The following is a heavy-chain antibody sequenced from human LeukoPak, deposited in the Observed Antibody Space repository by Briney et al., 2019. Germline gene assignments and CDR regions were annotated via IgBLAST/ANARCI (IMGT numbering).Heavy chain of an antibody. V-gene: IGHV4-34*01. J-gene: IGHJ4*02. D-gene: IGHD6-13*01. CDR2: INHSGST. CDR3: ARISLRVAGDY. Sequence: SETLSLTCAVYGGSFSGYYWSWIRQPPGKGLEWIGEINHSGSTNYNPSLKSRVTISVDTSKNQFSLKLSSATAADTAVYYCARISLRVAGDYWGQGTLVTVSS. CDR1: GGSFSGYY.